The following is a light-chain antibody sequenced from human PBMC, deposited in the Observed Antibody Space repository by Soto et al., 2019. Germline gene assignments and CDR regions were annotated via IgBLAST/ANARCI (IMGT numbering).Light chain of an antibody. J-gene: IGKJ1*01. CDR1: QSVSSS. V-gene: IGKV3-15*01. CDR2: GAS. Sequence: EIEMTQSPATLSVSPGERATLFCRASQSVSSSLAWYQQKPGQAPRLLIYGASTRATGIPARFSGSGSGTEFTLTISSLQSEDFAVYYCQQHNNWPLWTFGQGTKVEIK. CDR3: QQHNNWPLWT.